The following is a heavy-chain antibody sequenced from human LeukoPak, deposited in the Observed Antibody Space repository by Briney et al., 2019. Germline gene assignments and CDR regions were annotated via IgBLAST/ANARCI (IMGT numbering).Heavy chain of an antibody. CDR3: ARGYSYALDY. Sequence: GGSLRLSCAASGFTFSSYGMNWVRQAPGKGLEWVSYISSSGSTIYYADSVKGRFTISRDNAKNSLYLQMNSLRAEDTAVYYCARGYSYALDYWGQGTLVTVSS. D-gene: IGHD5-18*01. CDR2: ISSSGSTI. V-gene: IGHV3-48*03. CDR1: GFTFSSYG. J-gene: IGHJ4*02.